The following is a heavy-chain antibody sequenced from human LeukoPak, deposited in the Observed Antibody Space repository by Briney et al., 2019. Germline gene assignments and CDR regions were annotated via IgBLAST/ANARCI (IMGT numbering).Heavy chain of an antibody. Sequence: GGSLRLSCAASGFTVSSNYMSWVRQAPGKGLEWVSVIYSGGSTYYADSVKGRFTISRDNSKNTLYLQMNSLRAGDTAVYYCARESSSWYYDYWGQGTLVTVSS. J-gene: IGHJ4*02. CDR1: GFTVSSNY. D-gene: IGHD6-13*01. V-gene: IGHV3-53*01. CDR2: IYSGGST. CDR3: ARESSSWYYDY.